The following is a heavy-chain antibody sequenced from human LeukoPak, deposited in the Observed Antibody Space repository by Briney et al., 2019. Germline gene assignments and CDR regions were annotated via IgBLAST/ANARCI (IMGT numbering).Heavy chain of an antibody. CDR2: ISSSSSTI. CDR3: ARDRPPAYYYDSSGYGAFDI. D-gene: IGHD3-22*01. CDR1: GFTFSDYY. J-gene: IGHJ3*02. V-gene: IGHV3-11*04. Sequence: GGSLGLSCAASGFTFSDYYMSWIRQAPGKGLEWVSYISSSSSTIYYADSVKGRFTISRDNAKNSPYLQMNSLRAEDTAVYYCARDRPPAYYYDSSGYGAFDIWGQGTMVTVSS.